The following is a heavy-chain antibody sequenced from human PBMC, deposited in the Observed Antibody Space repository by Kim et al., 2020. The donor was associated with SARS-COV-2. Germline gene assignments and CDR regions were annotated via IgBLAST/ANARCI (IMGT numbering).Heavy chain of an antibody. V-gene: IGHV3-15*01. CDR1: GFTFSNAW. CDR2: IKSKTDGGTT. CDR3: TTLGERGYVIYYYYGMDV. D-gene: IGHD5-18*01. Sequence: GGSLRLSCAASGFTFSNAWMSWVRQAPGKGLEWVGRIKSKTDGGTTDYAAPVKGRFTISRDDSKNTLYLQMNSLKTEDTAVYYCTTLGERGYVIYYYYGMDVWGQGTTVTVSS. J-gene: IGHJ6*02.